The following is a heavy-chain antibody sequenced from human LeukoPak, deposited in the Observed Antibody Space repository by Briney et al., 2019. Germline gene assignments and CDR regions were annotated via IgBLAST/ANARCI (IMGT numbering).Heavy chain of an antibody. CDR3: GASRQYVGAFDI. CDR2: ISSSSSTI. CDR1: GFTFSSYE. D-gene: IGHD3-16*01. J-gene: IGHJ3*02. V-gene: IGHV3-48*03. Sequence: TGGSLRLSCAASGFTFSSYELYWVRQAPGKGLEWISYISSSSSTIKYADSVWGRFTISRADARESLFLQMNSLRAEDTAIYYCGASRQYVGAFDIWGQGTLVTVSS.